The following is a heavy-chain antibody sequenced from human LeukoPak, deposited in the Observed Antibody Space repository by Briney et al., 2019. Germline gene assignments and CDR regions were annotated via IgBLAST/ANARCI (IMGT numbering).Heavy chain of an antibody. CDR3: AREVRYSSSWYEDWFDP. V-gene: IGHV1-69*13. CDR1: GGTFSSYA. Sequence: SVKVSCKASGGTFSSYAISWVRQAPGQGLEWMGGIIPIFGTANYAQKFQGRVTITADESTSTAYMELSSLRSEDTAVYYCAREVRYSSSWYEDWFDPWGQGTLVTVSS. CDR2: IIPIFGTA. J-gene: IGHJ5*02. D-gene: IGHD6-13*01.